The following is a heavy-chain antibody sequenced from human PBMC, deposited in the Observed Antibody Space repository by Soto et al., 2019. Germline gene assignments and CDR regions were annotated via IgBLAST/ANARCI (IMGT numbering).Heavy chain of an antibody. CDR1: GGSFSGYY. Sequence: ASETLSLTCAVYGGSFSGYYWSWIRQPPGKGLEWIGEINHSGSTNYNPSLKSRVTISVDTSKNQFSLKLSSVTAADTAVYYCARGGSNWNSPRPLFNWFDPWGQGTLVTVSS. CDR3: ARGGSNWNSPRPLFNWFDP. D-gene: IGHD1-7*01. J-gene: IGHJ5*02. CDR2: INHSGST. V-gene: IGHV4-34*01.